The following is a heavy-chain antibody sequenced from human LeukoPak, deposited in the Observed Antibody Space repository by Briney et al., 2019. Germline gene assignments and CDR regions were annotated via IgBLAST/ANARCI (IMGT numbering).Heavy chain of an antibody. CDR1: GGSITNTNY. V-gene: IGHV4-4*02. J-gene: IGHJ4*02. CDR3: AREGGPYRPLDY. CDR2: VNLQGST. Sequence: PSETLSLTCGVSGGSITNTNYWTWVRQPPGKGLEWIGGVNLQGSTNYNPSLMGRVAISVDKSENHISLQLTSVTAADTAVYYCAREGGPYRPLDYSGQGTLVTVSS.